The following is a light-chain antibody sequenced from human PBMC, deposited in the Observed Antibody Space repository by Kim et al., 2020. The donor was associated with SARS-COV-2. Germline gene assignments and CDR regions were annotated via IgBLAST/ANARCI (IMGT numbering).Light chain of an antibody. Sequence: SYELTQPPSVSVSPGQTASITCSGDKLGDKYASWYQQKPGQSPVLVIHQDSKRPSGIPERFSGSNSGNTATLTISGTQAMDEADYYCQAWDSRNWVFGGGTQLTVL. V-gene: IGLV3-1*01. J-gene: IGLJ3*02. CDR1: KLGDKY. CDR3: QAWDSRNWV. CDR2: QDS.